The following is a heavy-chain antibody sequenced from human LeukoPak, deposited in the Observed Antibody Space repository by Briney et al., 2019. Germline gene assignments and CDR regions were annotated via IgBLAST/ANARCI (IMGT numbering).Heavy chain of an antibody. Sequence: ASVKVSCKASGYTFTSYYMHWVRQAPGQGLEWMGIINPSGGSTSYAQKFQGRVTMTRDMSTSTAYMELRSLRSDDTAVYYCATRGVTGWFDPWGQGTLVTVSS. CDR1: GYTFTSYY. D-gene: IGHD2-21*02. J-gene: IGHJ5*02. V-gene: IGHV1-46*01. CDR2: INPSGGST. CDR3: ATRGVTGWFDP.